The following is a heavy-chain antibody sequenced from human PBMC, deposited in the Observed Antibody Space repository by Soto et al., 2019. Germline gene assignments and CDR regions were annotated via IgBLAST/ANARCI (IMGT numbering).Heavy chain of an antibody. Sequence: QVQLVQSGAEVKKPGASVKVSCKASGYTFTSYYMHWVRQAPGQGLEWMGIINPSGGSTRYAQTLQGRVTMTRDTSMSTVYMDLSSVRSEDTAVYYCARDRLVGATGTFDSWGQGTLVTVSP. D-gene: IGHD1-26*01. V-gene: IGHV1-46*01. CDR3: ARDRLVGATGTFDS. J-gene: IGHJ4*02. CDR2: INPSGGST. CDR1: GYTFTSYY.